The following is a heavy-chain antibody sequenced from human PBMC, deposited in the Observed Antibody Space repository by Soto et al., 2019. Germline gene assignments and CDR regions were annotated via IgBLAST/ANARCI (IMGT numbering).Heavy chain of an antibody. D-gene: IGHD3-10*01. Sequence: ASVKVSCKASGYTFTTYAMHWVRQAPGQRLEWMGWIHAGNDNTRYSQKFQGRVTLTSDTSASTAYMEISSLRSEDTAVYYCARETLIRGITGFSYWGRGTLVTVSS. CDR1: GYTFTTYA. V-gene: IGHV1-3*01. CDR2: IHAGNDNT. J-gene: IGHJ4*02. CDR3: ARETLIRGITGFSY.